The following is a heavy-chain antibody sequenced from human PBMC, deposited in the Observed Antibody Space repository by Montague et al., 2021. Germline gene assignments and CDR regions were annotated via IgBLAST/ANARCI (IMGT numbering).Heavy chain of an antibody. CDR2: IYYSGNY. J-gene: IGHJ5*02. V-gene: IGHV4-39*01. CDR3: VSVFSSWYVGWFDP. D-gene: IGHD6-13*01. CDR1: GASITSNIYY. Sequence: SETLSLTCTVSGASITSNIYYWGWLRPSPGKGLVWIGRIYYSGNYFSLPSLKSRITMAVDTSKNQFSLKHSSVTAADTAIYYCVSVFSSWYVGWFDPWGQGTLVTVSS.